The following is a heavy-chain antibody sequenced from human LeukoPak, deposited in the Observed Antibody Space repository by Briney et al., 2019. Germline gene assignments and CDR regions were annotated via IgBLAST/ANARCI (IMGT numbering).Heavy chain of an antibody. J-gene: IGHJ5*02. CDR3: ARWIDYYDSSGYYSGNWFDP. Sequence: GGSLRLSCAASGFTVSSNYMSRVRQAPGKGLEWVSVIYSGGSTYYADSVKGRFTISRDNSKNTLYLQMNSLRAEDTAVYYCARWIDYYDSSGYYSGNWFDPWGQGTLVTVSS. CDR2: IYSGGST. CDR1: GFTVSSNY. V-gene: IGHV3-53*01. D-gene: IGHD3-22*01.